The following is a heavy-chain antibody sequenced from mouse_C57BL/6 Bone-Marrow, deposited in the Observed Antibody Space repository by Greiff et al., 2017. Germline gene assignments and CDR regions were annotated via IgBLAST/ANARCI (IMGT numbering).Heavy chain of an antibody. CDR1: GYTFTSYW. J-gene: IGHJ2*01. CDR3: ARGLRGFDY. Sequence: QQSCKASGYTFTSYWMHWVKQRPIQGLEWIGNIDPSDSETHYNQKFKDKATLTVDKSSSTAYMQLSSLTSEDSAVYYCARGLRGFDYWGQGTTLTVSS. CDR2: IDPSDSET. D-gene: IGHD2-4*01. V-gene: IGHV1-52*01.